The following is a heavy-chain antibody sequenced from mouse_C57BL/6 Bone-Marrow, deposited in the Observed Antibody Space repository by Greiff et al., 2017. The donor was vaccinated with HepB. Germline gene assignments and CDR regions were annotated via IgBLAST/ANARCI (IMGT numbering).Heavy chain of an antibody. D-gene: IGHD1-1*01. CDR1: GFTFRDYG. CDR2: IRCGSSTI. V-gene: IGHV5-17*01. CDR3: ASPSTVEFAY. Sequence: EVNLVESGGGLVKPGGSLKLSCAASGFTFRDYGMHWVRQAPEKGPEWVAYIRCGSSTIYYADKVKGRFTISRDNAKNTLFLQMTSLRSEDTAMYYGASPSTVEFAYWGQGTLVTVSA. J-gene: IGHJ3*01.